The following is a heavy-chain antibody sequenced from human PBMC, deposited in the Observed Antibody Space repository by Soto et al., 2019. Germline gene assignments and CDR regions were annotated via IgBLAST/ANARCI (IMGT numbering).Heavy chain of an antibody. CDR3: ARGMSYSNTRRGLYYYYGVDV. J-gene: IGHJ6*02. CDR1: GFSLSTTIMG. Sequence: QVTLKESGPVLVKPTETLTLTCTVSGFSLSTTIMGVSWIRQPPGKALEWLAHIFSNDEKSYSTSLKSRLTISKDTSKSQVVLTMTNIDPGDTATYYCARGMSYSNTRRGLYYYYGVDVWGQGTTVTVSS. D-gene: IGHD6-13*01. V-gene: IGHV2-26*01. CDR2: IFSNDEK.